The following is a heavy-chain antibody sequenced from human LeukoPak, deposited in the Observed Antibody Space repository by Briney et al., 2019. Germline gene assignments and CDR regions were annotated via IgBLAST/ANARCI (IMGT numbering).Heavy chain of an antibody. V-gene: IGHV3-23*01. CDR2: ITGSGSST. CDR3: AKRVSGWYLVDY. D-gene: IGHD6-19*01. Sequence: GGSLRLSCAASGFTFSNAWMSWVRQAPGKGLEWVSAITGSGSSTFYADAVKGRFTISKDNSKNTLYLQMNSLRAEDTAVYYCAKRVSGWYLVDYWGQGALVTVSS. CDR1: GFTFSNAW. J-gene: IGHJ4*02.